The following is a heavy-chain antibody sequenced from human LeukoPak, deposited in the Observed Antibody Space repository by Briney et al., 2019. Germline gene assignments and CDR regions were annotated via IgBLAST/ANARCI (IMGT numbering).Heavy chain of an antibody. Sequence: ASVKVSCKASGYTFTSYGISWVRQAPGQGLEWMGWISAYNGNTNYAQKIQGRVSMTTDTSTSTAYMELRSLRSDDTAVYYGARDTTYYDSSGYYFGFDPWGQGTLVTVSS. J-gene: IGHJ5*02. CDR1: GYTFTSYG. CDR2: ISAYNGNT. D-gene: IGHD3-22*01. V-gene: IGHV1-18*01. CDR3: ARDTTYYDSSGYYFGFDP.